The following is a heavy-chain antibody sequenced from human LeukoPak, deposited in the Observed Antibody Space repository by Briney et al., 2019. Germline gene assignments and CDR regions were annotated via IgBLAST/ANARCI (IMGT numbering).Heavy chain of an antibody. CDR2: IYSGGST. CDR1: GFTVSSNY. Sequence: GGSLRLSCAASGFTVSSNYMSWVRQAPGKGLEWVSVIYSGGSTYYADSVKGRFTISRDNSKNTLYLQMNSLRAEDTAVYYCARVILTGYYTYYFDYWGQGTLVTVSS. J-gene: IGHJ4*02. V-gene: IGHV3-53*01. D-gene: IGHD3-9*01. CDR3: ARVILTGYYTYYFDY.